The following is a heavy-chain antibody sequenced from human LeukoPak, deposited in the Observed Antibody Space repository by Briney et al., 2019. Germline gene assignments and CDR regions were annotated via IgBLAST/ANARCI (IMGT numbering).Heavy chain of an antibody. Sequence: GGSLRLSCAASGFTFTNYAMSWVRQAPGKGLECVSSISGSGGGTYYADSVKGRFTISRDNSKNTLYLQMNSLRAEDTAEYYCAKDRDDYGDPDVFDMWGQGTMVTVS. CDR2: ISGSGGGT. J-gene: IGHJ3*02. CDR1: GFTFTNYA. CDR3: AKDRDDYGDPDVFDM. V-gene: IGHV3-23*01. D-gene: IGHD4-17*01.